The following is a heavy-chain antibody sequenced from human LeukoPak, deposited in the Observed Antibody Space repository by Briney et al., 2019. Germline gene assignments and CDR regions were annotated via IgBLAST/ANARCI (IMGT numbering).Heavy chain of an antibody. D-gene: IGHD3-10*01. CDR2: ISWNSGSI. CDR1: GFTFDDYA. V-gene: IGHV3-9*01. CDR3: AKDRRFGGSGAFDI. Sequence: PGGSLRLSCAASGFTFDDYAMHWVRQAPGKGLEWVSGISWNSGSIGYADSVKGRFTISRDNAKNSLYLQMNSLRAEDTALYYCAKDRRFGGSGAFDIWGQGTMVTVSS. J-gene: IGHJ3*02.